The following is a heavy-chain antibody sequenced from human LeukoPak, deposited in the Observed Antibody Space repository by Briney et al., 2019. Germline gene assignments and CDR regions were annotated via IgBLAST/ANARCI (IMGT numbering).Heavy chain of an antibody. D-gene: IGHD4-11*01. Sequence: GGSLRLSCAASGLIFTDYGFHWVRQTPRKGLEWVAAIWSDATNMYYGNSVKGRFFIQRDDFQNTVYLEMSSLRAEDTAVYYCAKDAQRGFDYSNSFQYWGQGSLVTVSS. CDR3: AKDAQRGFDYSNSFQY. CDR1: GLIFTDYG. V-gene: IGHV3-33*06. CDR2: IWSDATNM. J-gene: IGHJ4*02.